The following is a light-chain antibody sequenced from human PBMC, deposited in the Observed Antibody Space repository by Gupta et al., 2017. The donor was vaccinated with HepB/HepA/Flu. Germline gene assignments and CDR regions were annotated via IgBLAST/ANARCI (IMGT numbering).Light chain of an antibody. CDR2: QAS. CDR1: QSISSW. J-gene: IGKJ3*01. Sequence: DIQLTQSPSTLSASVGDRVTITCRASQSISSWLVWYQQKRGSAPKLLIYQASSLERVVQTRSSGSGSGKVLTITSRRVEDDVGATYYRQPYKSPMFTFGQGTKVDIK. V-gene: IGKV1-5*03. CDR3: QPYKSPMFT.